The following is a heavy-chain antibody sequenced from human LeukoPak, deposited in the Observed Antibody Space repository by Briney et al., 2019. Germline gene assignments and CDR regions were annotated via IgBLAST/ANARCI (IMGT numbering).Heavy chain of an antibody. CDR2: MNPNSGNT. Sequence: ASVKVSCKASGYTSTSYDINWVRQATGQGLEWMGWMNPNSGNTGYAQKFQGRVTITRNTSISTAYMELSSLRSEDTAVYYCARGRHGELFRVYYYYMDVWGKGTTVTVSS. D-gene: IGHD3-10*01. V-gene: IGHV1-8*03. CDR3: ARGRHGELFRVYYYYMDV. CDR1: GYTSTSYD. J-gene: IGHJ6*03.